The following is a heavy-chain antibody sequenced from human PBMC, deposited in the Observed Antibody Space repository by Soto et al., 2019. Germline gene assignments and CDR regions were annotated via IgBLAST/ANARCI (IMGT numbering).Heavy chain of an antibody. CDR1: GFTFSDYY. D-gene: IGHD6-19*01. CDR3: ERVAGYESSGWYIDY. V-gene: IGHV3-11*06. Sequence: PGGSLRLSCAASGFTFSDYYMSWIRQAPGKGLEWVSYISSSSSYTNYADSVKGRFTISRANAKNSLSLQMNSLRAEDTAVYYCERVAGYESSGWYIDYWGQGTPVTVYS. CDR2: ISSSSSYT. J-gene: IGHJ4*02.